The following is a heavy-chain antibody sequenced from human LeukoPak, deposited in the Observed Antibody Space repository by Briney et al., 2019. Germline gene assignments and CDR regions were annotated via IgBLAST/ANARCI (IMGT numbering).Heavy chain of an antibody. CDR3: AKVGYSGSYKYYFDY. V-gene: IGHV3-23*01. Sequence: GGTLRLSCAASGFTFSSYGMSWVRQAPGKGLEWVSAISGSGGSTYYADSVKGRFTISRDNSKNTLYLQMNSLRAEDTAVYYCAKVGYSGSYKYYFDYWGQGTLVTVSS. D-gene: IGHD1-26*01. CDR1: GFTFSSYG. J-gene: IGHJ4*02. CDR2: ISGSGGST.